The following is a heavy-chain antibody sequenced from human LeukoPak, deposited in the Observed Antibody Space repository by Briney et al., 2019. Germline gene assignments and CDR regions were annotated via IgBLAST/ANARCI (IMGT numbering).Heavy chain of an antibody. CDR2: FDPEYGET. Sequence: ASVTVSCKVSGYTLTELSMHWVRQAPGKGLEWMGGFDPEYGETIYAQKFQGRVTMTEDTSTDTAYMELSSLRSEDTAVYYCATYLYGSGRGGMDVWGKGTTVTVSS. CDR1: GYTLTELS. D-gene: IGHD3-10*01. J-gene: IGHJ6*04. CDR3: ATYLYGSGRGGMDV. V-gene: IGHV1-24*01.